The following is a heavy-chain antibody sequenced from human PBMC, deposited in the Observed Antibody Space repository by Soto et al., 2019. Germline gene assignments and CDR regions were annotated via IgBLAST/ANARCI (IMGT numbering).Heavy chain of an antibody. CDR1: GFTFGDYA. J-gene: IGHJ4*02. Sequence: GGSLRLSCAGSGFTFGDYAMHWVRHTPERGLEWVSGISWNGGYIGYMDSVKGRFTISRDNAKNSLYLQMTSLRADDTAFYYCVKAPTDGIVLPETTYFESWGQGTLVTVSS. D-gene: IGHD1-1*01. V-gene: IGHV3-9*01. CDR3: VKAPTDGIVLPETTYFES. CDR2: ISWNGGYI.